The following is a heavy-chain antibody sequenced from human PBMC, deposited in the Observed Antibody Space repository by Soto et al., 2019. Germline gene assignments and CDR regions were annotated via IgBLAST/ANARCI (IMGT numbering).Heavy chain of an antibody. CDR3: ATEMNYYDNPRIMDV. Sequence: QVQLVQSGAEVKKPGASVKVSCKASGYTFTDHYIHWVRQAPGQGLEWMGGFDPEDGETIYAQKFQGRVTMTEDTSTDTAYMELSSLRSEDTAVYYCATEMNYYDNPRIMDVWGQGTTVTVSS. V-gene: IGHV1-24*01. D-gene: IGHD3-22*01. J-gene: IGHJ6*02. CDR1: GYTFTDHY. CDR2: FDPEDGET.